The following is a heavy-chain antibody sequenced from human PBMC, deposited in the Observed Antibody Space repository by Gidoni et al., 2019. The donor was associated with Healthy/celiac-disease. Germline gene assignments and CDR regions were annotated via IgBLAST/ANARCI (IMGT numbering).Heavy chain of an antibody. D-gene: IGHD2-2*01. J-gene: IGHJ3*02. Sequence: EVQLVESGGGLVQPGGSLRLSCAASGFPFRSSWLHWVRPAPGKGLVWVSRINSDGSSTSYADAVKGRFTISRDNAKNTLYLQMNSLRAEDTAVYYCARDFSDCSSTSCYPYDAFDIWGQGTMVTVSS. CDR3: ARDFSDCSSTSCYPYDAFDI. V-gene: IGHV3-74*01. CDR2: INSDGSST. CDR1: GFPFRSSW.